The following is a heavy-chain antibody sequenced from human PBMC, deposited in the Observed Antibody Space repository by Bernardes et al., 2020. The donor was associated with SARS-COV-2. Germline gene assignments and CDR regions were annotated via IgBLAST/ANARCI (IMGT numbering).Heavy chain of an antibody. CDR1: GGSISSHY. J-gene: IGHJ4*02. V-gene: IGHV4-59*08. CDR3: ARHRRDYYDSSVSSLALDY. D-gene: IGHD3-22*01. CDR2: IYYSGST. Sequence: SETLSLTRTVSGGSISSHYWSWIRQPPGKGLEWIGSIYYSGSTNYNPSLKSRVTISVDTSKNQFSLKLSSVTAADTAVYYCARHRRDYYDSSVSSLALDYWGQGTLVTVSS.